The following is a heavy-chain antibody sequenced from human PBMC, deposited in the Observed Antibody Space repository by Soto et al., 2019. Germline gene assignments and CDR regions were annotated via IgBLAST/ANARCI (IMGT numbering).Heavy chain of an antibody. D-gene: IGHD2-2*01. CDR2: IYYSGST. Sequence: SETLSLTCTVSGGSISSYYWSWIRQPPGKGLEWIGYIYYSGSTNYNPSLKSRVTISVDTSKNQFSLKLSSVTAADTAVYYCARHTGLLVDTTYFDYWGQGTXVTVSS. V-gene: IGHV4-59*08. J-gene: IGHJ4*02. CDR1: GGSISSYY. CDR3: ARHTGLLVDTTYFDY.